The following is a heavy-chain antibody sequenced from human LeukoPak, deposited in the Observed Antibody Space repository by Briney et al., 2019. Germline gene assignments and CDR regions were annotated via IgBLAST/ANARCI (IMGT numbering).Heavy chain of an antibody. Sequence: SETLSLTCTVSGGSISSGGYYWSWIRQPPGKGLEWIGYIYHSGSTYYNPSLKSRDTISVDRSKNQFSLKLSSVTAADTAVYYCARGADYGATGHFDYWGQGTLVTVSS. J-gene: IGHJ4*02. V-gene: IGHV4-30-2*01. CDR2: IYHSGST. D-gene: IGHD4-17*01. CDR1: GGSISSGGYY. CDR3: ARGADYGATGHFDY.